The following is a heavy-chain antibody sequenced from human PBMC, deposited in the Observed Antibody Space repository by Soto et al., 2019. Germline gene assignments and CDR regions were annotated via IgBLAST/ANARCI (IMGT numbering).Heavy chain of an antibody. CDR1: GGSISGSNYY. V-gene: IGHV4-39*01. CDR2: IYYSGNT. J-gene: IGHJ4*02. CDR3: ARPSPYGSGSYYIV. Sequence: QLQLQESGPGLVKPSETLSLTCTVSGGSISGSNYYWAWIRQPPGKGLEWVGSIYYSGNTYYTPSLKSRVTISVDTSKNQFSLRLSSVTVTDTAVYYCARPSPYGSGSYYIVWGQGTLVTVSP. D-gene: IGHD3-10*01.